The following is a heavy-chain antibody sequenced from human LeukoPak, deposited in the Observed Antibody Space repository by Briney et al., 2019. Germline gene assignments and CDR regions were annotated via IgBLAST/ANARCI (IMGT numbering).Heavy chain of an antibody. CDR3: ARTANTAARAPFDN. Sequence: SETLSLTCTVSGASIASHYWSWIRQPPGKGLEWIGYVYYTGSTDYNPSLKSRVTISVDTSMSQVSLKLSSVTAADTAVYYCARTANTAARAPFDNWGQGALVTVSS. CDR2: VYYTGST. V-gene: IGHV4-59*11. CDR1: GASIASHY. D-gene: IGHD6-6*01. J-gene: IGHJ4*02.